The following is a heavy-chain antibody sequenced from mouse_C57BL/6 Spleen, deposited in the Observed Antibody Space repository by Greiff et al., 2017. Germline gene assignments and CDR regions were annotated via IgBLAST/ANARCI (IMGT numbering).Heavy chain of an antibody. D-gene: IGHD3-1*01. Sequence: VQLQQSGPELVKPGASVKISCKASGYAFSSSWMNWVKQRPGKGLEWIGRIYPGDGDTNYNGKFKGQATLTADKSSSTAYMQLSSLTSEDSAVYFCARSGTYAMDYWGQGTSVTVSS. V-gene: IGHV1-82*01. CDR1: GYAFSSSW. J-gene: IGHJ4*01. CDR3: ARSGTYAMDY. CDR2: IYPGDGDT.